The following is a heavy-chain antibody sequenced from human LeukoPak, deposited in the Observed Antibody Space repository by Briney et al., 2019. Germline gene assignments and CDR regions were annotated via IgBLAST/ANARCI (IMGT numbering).Heavy chain of an antibody. CDR2: IYTSGST. J-gene: IGHJ1*01. D-gene: IGHD3-22*01. V-gene: IGHV4-4*07. CDR3: ARHYYYDSSGYPYTFQH. Sequence: PSETLSLTCTVSDGSINNYYWTWIRQPAGKGLEWIGRIYTSGSTNYHPSLKSRLTMSVDTSKNQFSLKLSSVTAADTAVYYCARHYYYDSSGYPYTFQHWGQGTLVTVSS. CDR1: DGSINNYY.